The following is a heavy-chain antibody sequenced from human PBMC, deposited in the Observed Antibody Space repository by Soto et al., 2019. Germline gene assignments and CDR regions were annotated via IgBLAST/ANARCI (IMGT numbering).Heavy chain of an antibody. CDR3: ARHLGPHYYYYGMDV. Sequence: SETLSLTCSVSGGSISTYYWSWIRQPPGKGLEWIGTLYFGGSTFYNPSLKSRVTMSVDTSRNQFSLRLSSVTASDTAVYYCARHLGPHYYYYGMDVWGQGTTVTVSS. J-gene: IGHJ6*02. CDR1: GGSISTYY. CDR2: LYFGGST. V-gene: IGHV4-59*04.